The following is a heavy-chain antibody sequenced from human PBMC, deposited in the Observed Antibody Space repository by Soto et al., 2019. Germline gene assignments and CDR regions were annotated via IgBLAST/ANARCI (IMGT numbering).Heavy chain of an antibody. CDR1: GFTLSSAW. CDR3: TTDRRITLAQFDY. V-gene: IGHV3-15*01. J-gene: IGHJ4*02. CDR2: IKSEADGGTT. D-gene: IGHD1-20*01. Sequence: GGSLRLSCAASGFTLSSAWMSWVRQALGKGLEWVARIKSEADGGTTDYSAPVKGRFTISRDDSKNILDLQMNSLKTEDTAVYYCTTDRRITLAQFDYWGQGALVTVSS.